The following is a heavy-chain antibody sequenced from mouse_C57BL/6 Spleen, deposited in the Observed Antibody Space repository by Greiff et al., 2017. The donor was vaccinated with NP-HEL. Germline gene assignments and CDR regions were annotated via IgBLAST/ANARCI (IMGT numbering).Heavy chain of an antibody. CDR3: ARSPGTWWYFEV. CDR2: IYPGDGDT. D-gene: IGHD3-3*01. CDR1: GYAFSSYW. V-gene: IGHV1-80*01. Sequence: VQLQQSGAELVKPGASVKISCKASGYAFSSYWMNWVKQRPGKGLEWIGQIYPGDGDTNYNGKFKGKATLTADKSSSTAYMQLSSLTSEDSAVYFCARSPGTWWYFEVWGTGTTVTVSS. J-gene: IGHJ1*03.